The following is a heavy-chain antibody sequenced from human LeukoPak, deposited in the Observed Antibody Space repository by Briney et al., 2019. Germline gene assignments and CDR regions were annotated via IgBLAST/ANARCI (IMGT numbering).Heavy chain of an antibody. Sequence: GESLKISCKASGYTFTGYYMHWVRQAPGQGLEWMGWINPNSGGTNYAQKFQGRVTMTRDTSISTAYMELSRLRSDDTAVYYCARGLRHTAMVMFGYWGQGTLVTVSS. CDR1: GYTFTGYY. CDR3: ARGLRHTAMVMFGY. J-gene: IGHJ4*02. V-gene: IGHV1-2*02. D-gene: IGHD5-18*01. CDR2: INPNSGGT.